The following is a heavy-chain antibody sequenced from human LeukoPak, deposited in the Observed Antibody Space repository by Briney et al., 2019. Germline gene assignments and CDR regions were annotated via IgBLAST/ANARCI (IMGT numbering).Heavy chain of an antibody. Sequence: GGTLRLSCAASGFTFSSHGMNWVRQAPGKGLEWVSGITGGGTTYYADSVKGRVTISRDNFKNTLYLQMNSLRAEDTAVYYCAKDRHWLALDDWGQGTLVTVSS. CDR3: AKDRHWLALDD. CDR2: ITGGGTT. V-gene: IGHV3-23*01. D-gene: IGHD6-19*01. J-gene: IGHJ4*02. CDR1: GFTFSSHG.